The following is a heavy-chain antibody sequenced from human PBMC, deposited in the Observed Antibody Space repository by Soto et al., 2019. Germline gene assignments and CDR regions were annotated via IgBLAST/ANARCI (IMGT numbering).Heavy chain of an antibody. CDR1: GGSVSSGSYY. J-gene: IGHJ6*03. CDR3: ARGNPRGVLWFGESTNYYYYYMDV. D-gene: IGHD3-10*01. V-gene: IGHV4-61*01. Sequence: SETLSLTCTVSGGSVSSGSYYWSWIRQPPGKGLEWIGYIYHSGSTNYNPSLKSRVTISVDTSKNQFSLKLSSVTAADTAVYYCARGNPRGVLWFGESTNYYYYYMDVWGKGTTVTVSS. CDR2: IYHSGST.